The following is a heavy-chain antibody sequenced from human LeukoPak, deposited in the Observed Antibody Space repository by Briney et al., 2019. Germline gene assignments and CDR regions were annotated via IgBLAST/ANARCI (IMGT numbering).Heavy chain of an antibody. CDR3: AKALYGPKSYYYYMDV. CDR1: GFTFRKYN. Sequence: GGSLRLSCAASGFTFRKYNMNWVRQAPGKGLEWVSSISSSSTYINYADSVKGRFTISRDNAKNSLYLQMNSLRAEDTAVYYCAKALYGPKSYYYYMDVWGKGTTVTVSS. V-gene: IGHV3-21*06. J-gene: IGHJ6*03. CDR2: ISSSSTYI. D-gene: IGHD2-8*01.